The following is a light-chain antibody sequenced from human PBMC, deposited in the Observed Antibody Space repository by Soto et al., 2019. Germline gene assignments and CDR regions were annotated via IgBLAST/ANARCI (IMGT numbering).Light chain of an antibody. CDR2: GAS. V-gene: IGKV3-15*01. CDR1: QSVSSK. CDR3: QQYNIWPLT. Sequence: EVVMTQSPVTLSVSPGERATLSCRASQSVSSKFAWYQQKPGQAPRLLIYGASTRATGIPARLSGSGSGTEFTLTISSLQSEDFAVYYCQQYNIWPLTFGGGTKVEIK. J-gene: IGKJ4*01.